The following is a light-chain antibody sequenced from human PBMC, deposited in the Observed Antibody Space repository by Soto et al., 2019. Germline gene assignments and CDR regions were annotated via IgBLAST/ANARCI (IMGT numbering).Light chain of an antibody. Sequence: AIQTTQSPSTLSASVGDRVTISCRASQAIRNDLGWYQQKPGKAPNLLIYGASSLESGVPSRFSGSGSGTDFTLTISSLQPEDFATYYCLQDNNYPWTFGQGTKVEI. CDR1: QAIRND. J-gene: IGKJ1*01. CDR3: LQDNNYPWT. V-gene: IGKV1-6*01. CDR2: GAS.